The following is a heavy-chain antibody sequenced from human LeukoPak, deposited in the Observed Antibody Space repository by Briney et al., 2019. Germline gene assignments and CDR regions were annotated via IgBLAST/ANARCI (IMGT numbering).Heavy chain of an antibody. J-gene: IGHJ4*02. Sequence: QAGGSLRLSCAASGFTFSNYGMHWVRQAPGKGLDWVSFISYDGSNKYYADSVKGRFTVSRDNAKNSVYLEMNSLRADDTAVYYCARSARLMKGVVEVTALDDWGQGTLVTVSS. V-gene: IGHV3-30*03. CDR2: ISYDGSNK. CDR1: GFTFSNYG. D-gene: IGHD3-3*01. CDR3: ARSARLMKGVVEVTALDD.